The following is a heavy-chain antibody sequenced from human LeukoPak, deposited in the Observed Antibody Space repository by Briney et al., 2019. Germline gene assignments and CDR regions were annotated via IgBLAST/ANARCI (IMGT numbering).Heavy chain of an antibody. CDR3: ARSHTQKEFCTGGRCYPTVWWFDP. V-gene: IGHV1-8*01. J-gene: IGHJ5*02. D-gene: IGHD2-15*01. CDR2: IDPKNGNR. CDR1: GYTFINND. Sequence: ASVKVCCKASGYTFINNDINWVRQAPGQGLEWMAWIDPKNGNRGYAQNFQGRVTMTTDISINTAYLELSSLRSEDTAVYYCARSHTQKEFCTGGRCYPTVWWFDPWGQGTLVTVSS.